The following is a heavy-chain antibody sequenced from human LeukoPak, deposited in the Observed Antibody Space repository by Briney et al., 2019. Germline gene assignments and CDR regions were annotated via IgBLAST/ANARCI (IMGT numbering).Heavy chain of an antibody. D-gene: IGHD6-19*01. Sequence: KPSETLSLTCTVSGGSISSYYWSWIRQPPGKGLEWIGYIYYSGSTNYNPSLKSRVTISVDTSKNQFSLKLSSVTAADTAVYYCAREGYSSGWYDYWGQGTLVTVSS. V-gene: IGHV4-59*12. CDR2: IYYSGST. CDR3: AREGYSSGWYDY. CDR1: GGSISSYY. J-gene: IGHJ4*02.